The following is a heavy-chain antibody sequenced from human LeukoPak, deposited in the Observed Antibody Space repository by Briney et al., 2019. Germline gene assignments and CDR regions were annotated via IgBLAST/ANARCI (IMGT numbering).Heavy chain of an antibody. D-gene: IGHD1-14*01. J-gene: IGHJ6*02. CDR2: IYDSGIT. CDR1: GGAIMSYY. V-gene: IGHV4-59*01. Sequence: SETLSLTCTVSGGAIMSYYWSWIRQPPGKGLEWIGYIYDSGITYYNPSLQSRVTLSIDTSKNEFSLNLTSVTAADTAMYYCARATNVAYFYYYGLDVWGRGTTDTVSS. CDR3: ARATNVAYFYYYGLDV.